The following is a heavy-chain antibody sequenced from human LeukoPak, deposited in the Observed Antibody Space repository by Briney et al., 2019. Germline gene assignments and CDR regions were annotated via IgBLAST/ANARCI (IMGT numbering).Heavy chain of an antibody. J-gene: IGHJ4*02. Sequence: PGGSLRLSCAASRFTFSSFAMSWVRQAPGKGLEWVAFIRYDGSNKYYADSVKGRFTISRDNSKNTLYLQMNSLRAEDTAVYYCAKEGEDIVVVPAATNFDYWGQGTLVTVSS. V-gene: IGHV3-30*02. CDR2: IRYDGSNK. CDR3: AKEGEDIVVVPAATNFDY. D-gene: IGHD2-2*01. CDR1: RFTFSSFA.